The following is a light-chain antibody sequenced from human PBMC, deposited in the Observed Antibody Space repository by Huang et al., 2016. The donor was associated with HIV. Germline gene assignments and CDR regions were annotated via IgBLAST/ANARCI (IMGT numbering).Light chain of an antibody. CDR3: QQYDDVPIS. J-gene: IGKJ4*01. V-gene: IGKV1-33*01. Sequence: DIQMTQSPSSLSASVGDRVIITCQASQDINNFLNWYQQKPGKAPKLLILDASNLQTGVPSRFSGSGSGTHFTFTITSLQRDDIGTYYCQQYDDVPISFGGGTKV. CDR1: QDINNF. CDR2: DAS.